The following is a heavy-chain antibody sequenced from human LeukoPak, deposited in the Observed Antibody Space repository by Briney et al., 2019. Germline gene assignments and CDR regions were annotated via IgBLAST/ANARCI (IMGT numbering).Heavy chain of an antibody. D-gene: IGHD5-12*01. CDR3: AMGIAATIRLV. CDR1: GFTFSSYG. V-gene: IGHV3-30*03. J-gene: IGHJ4*02. CDR2: ISYDGSNK. Sequence: PGGSLRLSCAASGFTFSSYGMHWVRQAPGKGLEWVAVISYDGSNKYYADSVKGRFTISRDNSKNTLYLQMNSLRAEDTAVYYCAMGIAATIRLVWGQGTLVTVSS.